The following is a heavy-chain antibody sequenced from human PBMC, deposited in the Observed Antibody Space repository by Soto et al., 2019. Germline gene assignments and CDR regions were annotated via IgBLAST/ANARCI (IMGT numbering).Heavy chain of an antibody. J-gene: IGHJ5*02. D-gene: IGHD5-18*01. CDR3: ARERGGYSYGAT. Sequence: QVQLVQSGAEVKKPGASVKVSCKASGYIFTDYGISWVRQAPGQGLEWMGWVNIRSGDINHAQNLKGRVTMTTDRSTGTSYLELRSLRLDDTAVYYCARERGGYSYGATWGQGTLVTVSS. V-gene: IGHV1-18*01. CDR1: GYIFTDYG. CDR2: VNIRSGDI.